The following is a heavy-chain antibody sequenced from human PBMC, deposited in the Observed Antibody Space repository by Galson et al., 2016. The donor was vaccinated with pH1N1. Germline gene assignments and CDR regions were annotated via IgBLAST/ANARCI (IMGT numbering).Heavy chain of an antibody. Sequence: SLRLSCAASGFTFDDYAMHWVRQAPGKGLEWVSGINWSGHSTGYADSVKGRFTVSRDNAKNSLYLQMNSLKSEDTALYYCVTDSGDGDRNLVPHDAFDIWGQGTMVTVSS. V-gene: IGHV3-9*01. CDR3: VTDSGDGDRNLVPHDAFDI. J-gene: IGHJ3*02. D-gene: IGHD4-17*01. CDR1: GFTFDDYA. CDR2: INWSGHST.